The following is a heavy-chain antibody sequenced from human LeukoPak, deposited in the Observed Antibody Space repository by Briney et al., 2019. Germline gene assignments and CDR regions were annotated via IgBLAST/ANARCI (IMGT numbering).Heavy chain of an antibody. V-gene: IGHV1-69*06. Sequence: RASVKLFCKASGGTFSSYAISWVRQAPGQGLEWMGGIIPIFGTANYAQKFQGRVTITADKSTITAYMELSSLRSEDTAVYYCANDYVWGQGTLVTVSS. CDR2: IIPIFGTA. CDR3: ANDYV. J-gene: IGHJ4*02. CDR1: GGTFSSYA. D-gene: IGHD3-16*01.